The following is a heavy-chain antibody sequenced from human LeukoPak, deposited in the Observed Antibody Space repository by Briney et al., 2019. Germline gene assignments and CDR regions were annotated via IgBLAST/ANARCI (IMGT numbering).Heavy chain of an antibody. Sequence: GGSLRLSCAASGFTFSSYSMNWVRQAPGKGLEWVSSISSSSSYIYYADSVKGRFTISRDNAKNSLYLQMNSLRAEDTAVYYCARDDDDDWFDPWGQGTLVTVSS. CDR1: GFTFSSYS. V-gene: IGHV3-21*01. D-gene: IGHD1-1*01. CDR2: ISSSSSYI. CDR3: ARDDDDDWFDP. J-gene: IGHJ5*02.